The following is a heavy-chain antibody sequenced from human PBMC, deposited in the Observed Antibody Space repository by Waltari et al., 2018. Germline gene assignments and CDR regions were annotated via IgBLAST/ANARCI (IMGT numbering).Heavy chain of an antibody. CDR1: GGSISSGSYY. Sequence: QVQLQESGPGLVKPSQTLSLTCTVSGGSISSGSYYWSWIRQPAGKGLEWIGRIYTSGSTNYNPSLKSRVTISVDTSKNQFSLKLSSVTAADTAVYYCARAFYPDITGNTGAFDIWGQGTMVTVSS. V-gene: IGHV4-61*02. CDR2: IYTSGST. J-gene: IGHJ3*02. D-gene: IGHD1-20*01. CDR3: ARAFYPDITGNTGAFDI.